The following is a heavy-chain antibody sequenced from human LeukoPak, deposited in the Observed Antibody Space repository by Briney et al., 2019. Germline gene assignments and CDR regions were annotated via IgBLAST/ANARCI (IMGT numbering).Heavy chain of an antibody. D-gene: IGHD3-22*01. CDR2: INPNSGGT. CDR1: GYTFTAYY. V-gene: IGHV1-2*02. CDR3: ARDREYYDSSGYSTIFDY. Sequence: GASVKVSCKASGYTFTAYYIHWVRQAPGQGLEWMGWINPNSGGTNYAQKFQGRVTMTRDTSISTAYMELSRLRSDDTAVYYCARDREYYDSSGYSTIFDYWGQGTLVTVSS. J-gene: IGHJ4*02.